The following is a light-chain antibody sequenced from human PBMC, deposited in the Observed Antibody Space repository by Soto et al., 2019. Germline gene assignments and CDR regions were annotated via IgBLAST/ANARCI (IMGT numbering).Light chain of an antibody. CDR3: RQYGSCLT. Sequence: DIQLTQSPSFLSASVGDRVTITCRASQTISSWLAWYQQKPGKAPKLLIYKASTLKSGVPSRFSGSGSGTEFTLNISSLQPDDFAVYYCRQYGSCLTFGGGTQVDI. J-gene: IGKJ4*01. V-gene: IGKV1-5*03. CDR2: KAS. CDR1: QTISSW.